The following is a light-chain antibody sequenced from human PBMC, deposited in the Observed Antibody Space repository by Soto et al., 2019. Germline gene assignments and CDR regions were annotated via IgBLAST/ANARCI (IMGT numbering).Light chain of an antibody. Sequence: IQMTQSPSSLSASVGDRVTITCRASQTINGYLSWYQQKPGKAPNLLISAASTLQPGVPSRFSGSGSGTEFTLTITSLQPEDFATYYCLQHKSYPLTFGGGTKGDNK. CDR1: QTINGY. CDR2: AAS. CDR3: LQHKSYPLT. J-gene: IGKJ4*01. V-gene: IGKV1-17*01.